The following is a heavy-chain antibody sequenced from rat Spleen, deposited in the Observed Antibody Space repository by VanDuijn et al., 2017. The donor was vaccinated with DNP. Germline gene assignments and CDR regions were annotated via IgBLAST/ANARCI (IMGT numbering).Heavy chain of an antibody. Sequence: EVQLVESGGGFVQPGRSLKLSCVASGFTFSNYGMAWVRQAPTKVLEWVASIRTGGGNTYYRDSVKGRFTISRDNAKNTKYLQMDSLRSEDTATYYCARHTTGPGYYFDYWGQGVMVTVSS. D-gene: IGHD1-6*01. CDR1: GFTFSNYG. CDR2: IRTGGGNT. V-gene: IGHV5S13*01. J-gene: IGHJ2*01. CDR3: ARHTTGPGYYFDY.